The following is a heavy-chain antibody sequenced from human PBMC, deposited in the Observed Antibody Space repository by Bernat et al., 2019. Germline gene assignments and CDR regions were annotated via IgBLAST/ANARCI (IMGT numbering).Heavy chain of an antibody. Sequence: VQLVESGGGLVQPGGFLRLSCAASGFTFSCFLMSWVRQAPGKGLEWVANIKQDGSEKYYVDSVKGRFTISRDNAKNSLYLQMNSLRAEDTAVYYCASDPLHYFDYWGQGTLVTVSS. V-gene: IGHV3-7*03. J-gene: IGHJ4*02. CDR1: GFTFSCFL. CDR2: IKQDGSEK. CDR3: ASDPLHYFDY.